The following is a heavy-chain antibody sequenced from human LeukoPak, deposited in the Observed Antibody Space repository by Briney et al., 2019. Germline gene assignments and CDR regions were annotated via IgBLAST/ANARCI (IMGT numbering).Heavy chain of an antibody. V-gene: IGHV3-7*01. CDR1: GFTLSSYA. CDR3: AKDIVGGGDDY. D-gene: IGHD2-21*02. CDR2: IQEDGKKE. J-gene: IGHJ4*02. Sequence: QPGGSLRLSCAASGFTLSSYAMSWVRQAPGKGLEWVANIQEDGKKENYVDSVRGRFTISRDNAKNSIYLQMNSLRVEDTAVYYCAKDIVGGGDDYWGQGTLVIVSS.